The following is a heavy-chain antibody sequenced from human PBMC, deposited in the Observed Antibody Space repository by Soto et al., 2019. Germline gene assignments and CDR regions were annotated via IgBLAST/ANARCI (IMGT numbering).Heavy chain of an antibody. J-gene: IGHJ6*02. V-gene: IGHV4-59*01. Sequence: PSQTLSLTCTVSGGSISSYYWSWIRQPPGKGLEWIGYIYYSGSTNYNPSLKSRVTISVDTSKNQFSLKLSSVTAADTAVYYCARDPSGIFGYYSGMDVWGQGTTVTXSS. CDR2: IYYSGST. CDR3: ARDPSGIFGYYSGMDV. CDR1: GGSISSYY. D-gene: IGHD3-3*01.